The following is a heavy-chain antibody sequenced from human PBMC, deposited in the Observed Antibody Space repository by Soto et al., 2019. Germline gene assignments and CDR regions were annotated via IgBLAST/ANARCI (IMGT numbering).Heavy chain of an antibody. D-gene: IGHD3-16*01. CDR2: ISTSGTST. V-gene: IGHV3-11*01. CDR1: GFTFSNYY. J-gene: IGHJ4*02. Sequence: QVQLVESGGGLVKPGGSLRLSCAVSGFTFSNYYMAWIRQAPGKGLEWVSYISTSGTSTFYADSVKDRFTISRDNAENSLFLQMDSLRVEDTAVYFCARDGVLFRAGFDSWGQGTLVIVAS. CDR3: ARDGVLFRAGFDS.